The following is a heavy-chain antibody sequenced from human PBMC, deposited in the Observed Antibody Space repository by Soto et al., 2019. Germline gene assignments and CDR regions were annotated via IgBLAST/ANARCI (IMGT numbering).Heavy chain of an antibody. V-gene: IGHV3-7*01. D-gene: IGHD6-13*01. Sequence: EVQVVESGGGLVQPGGSLRLSCAASGFTLSTYWMTWVRQAPGKGLEWVANIKQDGSEKYYVDSVKGRFTVSRDNAKNSLYLQMNSLRTEDTAEYYCGTAGRGTAAGGPVQWGQGPLVTVSS. CDR1: GFTLSTYW. J-gene: IGHJ4*02. CDR2: IKQDGSEK. CDR3: GTAGRGTAAGGPVQ.